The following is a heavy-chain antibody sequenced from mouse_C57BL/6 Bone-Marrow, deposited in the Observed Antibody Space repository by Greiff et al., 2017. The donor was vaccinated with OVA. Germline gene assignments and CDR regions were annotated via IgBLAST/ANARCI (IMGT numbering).Heavy chain of an antibody. J-gene: IGHJ2*01. CDR2: INPNNGGT. CDR3: ARPGSSYDYFDY. V-gene: IGHV1-26*01. CDR1: GYTFTDYY. D-gene: IGHD1-1*01. Sequence: EVQLQQSGPELVKPGASVKISCKASGYTFTDYYMNWVKQSHGKSLEWIGDINPNNGGTSYNQKFKGKATLTVDKSSSTAYMELRSLTSEDSAVYYCARPGSSYDYFDYWGQGTTLTVSS.